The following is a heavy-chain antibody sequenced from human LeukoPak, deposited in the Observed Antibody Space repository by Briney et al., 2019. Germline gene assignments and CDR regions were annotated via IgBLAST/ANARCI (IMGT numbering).Heavy chain of an antibody. Sequence: SETLSLTCTVSGGSISSYYWSWIRQPPGKGLEWIGYIYYSGYTNYNPSLKSRVSISVDTSKNQFSLKVNSVTAADTAAYYCARDRYYFNFWGQGTLVIVSS. J-gene: IGHJ4*02. CDR2: IYYSGYT. V-gene: IGHV4-59*01. CDR3: ARDRYYFNF. CDR1: GGSISSYY. D-gene: IGHD1-14*01.